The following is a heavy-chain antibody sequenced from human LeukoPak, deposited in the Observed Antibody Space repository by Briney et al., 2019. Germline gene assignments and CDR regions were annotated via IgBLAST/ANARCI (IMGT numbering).Heavy chain of an antibody. Sequence: GGSLRLSCAASGFTFSSYAMHWVRQAPGKGLEWVAVISYDGSNKYYADSVKGRFTISRDNAKNSLYLQMNSLRAEDTAVYYCARDIAVRGVAPAIDYWGQGTLVTVSS. D-gene: IGHD3-10*01. CDR3: ARDIAVRGVAPAIDY. CDR1: GFTFSSYA. CDR2: ISYDGSNK. J-gene: IGHJ4*02. V-gene: IGHV3-30-3*01.